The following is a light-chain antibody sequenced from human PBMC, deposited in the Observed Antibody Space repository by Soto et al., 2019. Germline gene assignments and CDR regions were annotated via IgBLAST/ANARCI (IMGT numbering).Light chain of an antibody. J-gene: IGKJ4*01. Sequence: DIVMTQSPLSLPVTLGQPASISCRSSQSLVHSDGNTYLNWFQQRPGQSPRRLIYKVSNRDSGVPDRFSGSGSGTDFTLKISRMEAEDVGVYYCMQGTHWLTFGGGTKVEIK. CDR1: QSLVHSDGNTY. V-gene: IGKV2-30*02. CDR3: MQGTHWLT. CDR2: KVS.